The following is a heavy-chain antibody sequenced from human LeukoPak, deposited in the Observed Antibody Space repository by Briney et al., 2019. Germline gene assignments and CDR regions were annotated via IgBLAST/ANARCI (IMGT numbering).Heavy chain of an antibody. V-gene: IGHV4-38-2*01. CDR1: GYPISSPYY. J-gene: IGHJ4*02. CDR3: ARLGYCSSTSCYFES. Sequence: SETLSLTCVVSGYPISSPYYWGWVRQPPGKGPECIGSIHHAGSSYYNPSLQSRVTISIDTSRNQFSLKLRFLSAADSAVYYCARLGYCSSTSCYFESWGQGTLVTVSS. CDR2: IHHAGSS. D-gene: IGHD2-2*01.